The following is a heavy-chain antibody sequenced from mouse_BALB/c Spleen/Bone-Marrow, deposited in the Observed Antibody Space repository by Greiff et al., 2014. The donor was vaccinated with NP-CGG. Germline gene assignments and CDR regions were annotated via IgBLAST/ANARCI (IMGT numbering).Heavy chain of an antibody. Sequence: VMLVESGPGLVAPSQSLSITCTVSGFSLTSYGVHWVRQPPGKVLEWLGVIWAGGSTNYNSALMSRLSISKDNSKSQVFLKMNSLQTDDTAMYYCARGSYYEGAMDYWGQGSSVTVSS. V-gene: IGHV2-9*02. D-gene: IGHD1-1*01. CDR3: ARGSYYEGAMDY. J-gene: IGHJ4*01. CDR1: GFSLTSYG. CDR2: IWAGGST.